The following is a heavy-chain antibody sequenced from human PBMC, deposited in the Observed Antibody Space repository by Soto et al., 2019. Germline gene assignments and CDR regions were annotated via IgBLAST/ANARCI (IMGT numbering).Heavy chain of an antibody. Sequence: GGSLRLSCAASGFTFSRYAMRWVRQAPGKGLEWVSTVTGGGHTTYNADSVNGRFTISRDYSKNTLYLQMNNLRAEDTAIYYCASSSGDLDVYGMDIWGPGTTVTVSS. D-gene: IGHD3-10*01. CDR1: GFTFSRYA. CDR2: VTGGGHTT. V-gene: IGHV3-23*01. CDR3: ASSSGDLDVYGMDI. J-gene: IGHJ6*02.